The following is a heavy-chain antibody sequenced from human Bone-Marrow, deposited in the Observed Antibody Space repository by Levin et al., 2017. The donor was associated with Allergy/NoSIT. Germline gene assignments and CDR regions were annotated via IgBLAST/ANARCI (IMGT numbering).Heavy chain of an antibody. CDR1: GFTFSSYA. Sequence: PGGSLRLSCAASGFTFSSYAMSWVRQAPGKGLEWVSAISGSGVSTYYADSVKGRFTISRDNSKNTLYLQMNSLRAEDTAVYYCAKAVHDFWSGYYFDYWGQGTLVTVSS. CDR3: AKAVHDFWSGYYFDY. CDR2: ISGSGVST. V-gene: IGHV3-23*01. J-gene: IGHJ4*02. D-gene: IGHD3-3*01.